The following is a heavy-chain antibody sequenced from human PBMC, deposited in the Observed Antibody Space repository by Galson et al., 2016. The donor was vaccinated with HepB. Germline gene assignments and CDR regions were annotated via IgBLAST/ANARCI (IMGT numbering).Heavy chain of an antibody. J-gene: IGHJ3*02. Sequence: SLRLSCAASGFPFSTYGMHWVRQAPGKGLEWVAVIWYDGSNQYYADSVKGRFTISRGISKNTLYLQMNSLRAEDTALYYCARDAFPDDACDIWGQGTMVTVSS. CDR3: ARDAFPDDACDI. D-gene: IGHD3-16*01. V-gene: IGHV3-33*01. CDR2: IWYDGSNQ. CDR1: GFPFSTYG.